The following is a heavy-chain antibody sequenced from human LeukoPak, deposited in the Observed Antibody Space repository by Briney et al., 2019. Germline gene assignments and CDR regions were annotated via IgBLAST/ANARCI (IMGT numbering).Heavy chain of an antibody. CDR3: ARDGELVGETYFEYYGMDV. CDR2: ISVHSGNT. V-gene: IGHV1-18*04. CDR1: GYTFTSYY. Sequence: ASVKVSCKASGYTFTSYYMHWVRQAPGQGLDWTGRISVHSGNTDRAQKFQGRVTMTTDTSTNTAYMELRSLRFDDTAVYYCARDGELVGETYFEYYGMDVWGQGTTVTVSS. D-gene: IGHD6-13*01. J-gene: IGHJ6*02.